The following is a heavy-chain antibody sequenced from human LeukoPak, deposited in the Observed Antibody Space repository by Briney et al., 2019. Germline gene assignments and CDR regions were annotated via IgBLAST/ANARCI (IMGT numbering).Heavy chain of an antibody. V-gene: IGHV4-34*01. J-gene: IGHJ4*02. Sequence: PSETLSLTCAVYGGSFSGYNWTWIRQPPGKGLEWIGEINHIGSTNYNPSLKSRVTISVDTSKNQFSLKLSSVTAADTAVYYCARGVVAAAGRTFDFWGQGTLVTVSS. CDR3: ARGVVAAAGRTFDF. CDR2: INHIGST. CDR1: GGSFSGYN. D-gene: IGHD6-13*01.